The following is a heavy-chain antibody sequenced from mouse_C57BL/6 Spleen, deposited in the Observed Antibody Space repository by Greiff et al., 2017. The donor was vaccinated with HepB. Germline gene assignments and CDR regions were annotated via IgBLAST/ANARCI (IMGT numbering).Heavy chain of an antibody. CDR1: GFSFTSYA. Sequence: VKLQESGPGLVAPSQSLSITCTVSGFSFTSYAISWVRQPPGKGLEWLGVIWTGGGTNYNSALKSRLSISKDNSKSQVFLKMNSLQTDDTARYYCARSETYDYDVGWFAYWGQGTLVTVSA. CDR3: ARSETYDYDVGWFAY. CDR2: IWTGGGT. V-gene: IGHV2-9-1*01. D-gene: IGHD2-4*01. J-gene: IGHJ3*01.